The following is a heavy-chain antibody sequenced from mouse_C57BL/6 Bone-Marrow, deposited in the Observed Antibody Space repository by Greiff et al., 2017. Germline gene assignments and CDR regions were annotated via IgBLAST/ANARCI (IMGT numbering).Heavy chain of an antibody. CDR1: GYTFTSYW. D-gene: IGHD2-5*01. CDR3: TNSNSWFAY. J-gene: IGHJ3*01. CDR2: IYPGNSDT. V-gene: IGHV1-5*01. Sequence: VQLQQSGTVLARPGASVKMSCKTSGYTFTSYWMHWVKQRPGQGLEWIGAIYPGNSDTSYNQKFKGKAKLTAVQSASTAYMELSSLTNEDSAVYYCTNSNSWFAYWGQGTLVTVSA.